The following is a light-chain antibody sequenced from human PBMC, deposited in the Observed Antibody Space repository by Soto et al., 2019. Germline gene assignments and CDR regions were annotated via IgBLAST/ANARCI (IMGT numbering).Light chain of an antibody. CDR3: QQLYSHPLT. J-gene: IGKJ4*01. CDR1: QSVSSN. V-gene: IGKV3-15*01. CDR2: GAS. Sequence: EVVMTQSTATLSVSPGERATLSCRASQSVSSNLAWYQQKPGQAPRLLIYGASTRATGIPARFRGSGSGTEFTLTISNLQPEDFATYYCQQLYSHPLTFGGGTKVDI.